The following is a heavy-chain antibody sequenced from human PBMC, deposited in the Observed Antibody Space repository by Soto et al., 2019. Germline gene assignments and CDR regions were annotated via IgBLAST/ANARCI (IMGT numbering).Heavy chain of an antibody. CDR3: TTDSYSTIIIVRFDY. D-gene: IGHD3-22*01. CDR1: GFTFSNAW. CDR2: IKSKTDGGTT. J-gene: IGHJ4*02. V-gene: IGHV3-15*07. Sequence: GGSLRLSCAASGFTFSNAWINWVRQAPGKGLEWVGRIKSKTDGGTTDYAEPVKGRFAISRDDLNNMVYLQMNSLKIEDTAVYYCTTDSYSTIIIVRFDYWGQGTLVTVSS.